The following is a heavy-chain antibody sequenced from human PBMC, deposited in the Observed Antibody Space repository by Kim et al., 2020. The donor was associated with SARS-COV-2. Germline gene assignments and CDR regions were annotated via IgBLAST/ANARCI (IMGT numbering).Heavy chain of an antibody. CDR2: IYTSGST. V-gene: IGHV4-61*02. D-gene: IGHD6-19*01. CDR1: GGSISSGSYY. CDR3: ARESEQWLVGVYFDY. Sequence: SETLSLTCTVSGGSISSGSYYWSWIRQPAGKGLEWIGRIYTSGSTNYNPSLKSRVTISVDTSKNQFSLKLSSVTAADTAVYYCARESEQWLVGVYFDYWGQGTLVTVSS. J-gene: IGHJ4*02.